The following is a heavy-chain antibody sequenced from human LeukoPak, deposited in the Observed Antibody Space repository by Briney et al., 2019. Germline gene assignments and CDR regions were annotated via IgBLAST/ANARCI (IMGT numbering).Heavy chain of an antibody. CDR1: GGSISSGGYS. V-gene: IGHV4-30-2*01. CDR2: IYHSGST. D-gene: IGHD6-6*01. Sequence: PSETLSLTCAVSGGSISSGGYSWSWIRQPPGKGLEWIGYIYHSGSTYYNPSLKSRVTISVDRSKNQFSLKLSSVTAADTAVYYCARESVRTARVFDFWGQGTLVTVSS. CDR3: ARESVRTARVFDF. J-gene: IGHJ4*02.